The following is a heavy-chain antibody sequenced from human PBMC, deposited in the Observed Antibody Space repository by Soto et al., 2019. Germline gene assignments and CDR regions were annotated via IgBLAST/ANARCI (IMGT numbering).Heavy chain of an antibody. J-gene: IGHJ3*02. CDR1: GYTFTSYN. V-gene: IGHV1-46*01. Sequence: QVQLVQSGAEVKKPGASVKVSCKASGYTFTSYNIHWVRQAPGQGLEWMGLINPGGGSTSYAQKVQSRVAMTRDTSTNTVYMELSSLRSDDTAVYYCASTPGCGGDCYSIWCQGTMVTVSS. CDR2: INPGGGST. CDR3: ASTPGCGGDCYSI. D-gene: IGHD2-21*02.